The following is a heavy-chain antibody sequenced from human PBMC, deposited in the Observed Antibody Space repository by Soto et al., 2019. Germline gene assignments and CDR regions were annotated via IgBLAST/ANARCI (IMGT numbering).Heavy chain of an antibody. J-gene: IGHJ4*02. CDR2: VSGSGGST. V-gene: IGHV3-23*01. D-gene: IGHD6-13*01. CDR3: ARRGPGTYFDY. Sequence: EVQLLESGGGLVQPGGSLRLSCAASGFTFSSYAMRWVRQAPGKGLDWVSAVSGSGGSTYYADSVKGRFTISRDNSKNTLYLQMNSLRAQDTAVYYCARRGPGTYFDYWGQGTLVTVSS. CDR1: GFTFSSYA.